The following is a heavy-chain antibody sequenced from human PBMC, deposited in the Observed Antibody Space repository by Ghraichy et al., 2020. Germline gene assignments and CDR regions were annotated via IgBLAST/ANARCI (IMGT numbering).Heavy chain of an antibody. CDR1: GFTFRNYW. V-gene: IGHV3-7*03. Sequence: GGSLRLSCAASGFTFRNYWMSWIRQAPGKGLEWVANIKPDGIETFYVDSVKGRFTISRDNAKNSLYLQMNSLGVEDTAVYYCARGGDNWNEAAYWGQGTLVTVSS. J-gene: IGHJ4*02. D-gene: IGHD1-20*01. CDR2: IKPDGIET. CDR3: ARGGDNWNEAAY.